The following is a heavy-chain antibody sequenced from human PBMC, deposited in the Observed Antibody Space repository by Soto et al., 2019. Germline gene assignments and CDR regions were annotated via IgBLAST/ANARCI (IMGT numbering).Heavy chain of an antibody. J-gene: IGHJ4*02. D-gene: IGHD3-3*01. CDR1: GGSISSGGYY. Sequence: PSETLSLTCTVSGGSISSGGYYWSWIRQHPGKGLEWIGYIYYSGSTYYNPSLKSRVTISVDTSKNQFSLKLSSVTAADTAVYYCARKYYDFWSGYAPYFDYWGQGTLVTVSS. V-gene: IGHV4-31*03. CDR2: IYYSGST. CDR3: ARKYYDFWSGYAPYFDY.